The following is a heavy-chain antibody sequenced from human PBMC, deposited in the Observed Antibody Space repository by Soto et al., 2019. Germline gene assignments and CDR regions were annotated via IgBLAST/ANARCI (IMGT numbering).Heavy chain of an antibody. CDR3: AKDRPHIVVVPAAMMTS. CDR1: GFTFSSYA. Sequence: GGSLRLSCAASGFTFSSYAMSWVRQAPGKGLEWVSAISGSGGSTYYADSVKGRFTISRDNSKNTLYLQMNSLRAEDTAVYYCAKDRPHIVVVPAAMMTSWGQGTLVTVSS. D-gene: IGHD2-2*01. CDR2: ISGSGGST. J-gene: IGHJ4*02. V-gene: IGHV3-23*01.